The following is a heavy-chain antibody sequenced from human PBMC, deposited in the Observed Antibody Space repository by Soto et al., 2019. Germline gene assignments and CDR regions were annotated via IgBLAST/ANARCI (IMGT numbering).Heavy chain of an antibody. Sequence: EVQLLISGGGLVSPVGSLRLSCAASGFTFSSYAMSWVRQAPGKGLEWLAGITFRGDNTYYADSVKGRFSLSRDNSRNRLDLQMNNLKVEDTALYYCARLGTMGVFDNWGQGTLLTVSS. CDR1: GFTFSSYA. CDR3: ARLGTMGVFDN. D-gene: IGHD1-1*01. CDR2: ITFRGDNT. V-gene: IGHV3-23*01. J-gene: IGHJ4*02.